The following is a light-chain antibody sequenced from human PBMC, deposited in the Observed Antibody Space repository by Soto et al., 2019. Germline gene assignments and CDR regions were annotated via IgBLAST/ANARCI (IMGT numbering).Light chain of an antibody. CDR3: QLYGDSPMYT. CDR2: GAS. V-gene: IGKV3-20*01. J-gene: IGKJ2*01. Sequence: EIVLTQSPGTLSLSPGERATLSCRASQSVSDSSLAWYLQKPGQAPRLLIYGASRRATGIPDTFIGSGSGTDFTLTIIRLEPEDFAVYYCQLYGDSPMYTFGQWTKLEIK. CDR1: QSVSDSS.